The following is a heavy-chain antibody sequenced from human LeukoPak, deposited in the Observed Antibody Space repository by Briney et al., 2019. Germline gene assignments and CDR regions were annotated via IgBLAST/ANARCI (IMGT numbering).Heavy chain of an antibody. V-gene: IGHV4-34*01. Sequence: SETLSLTCAVYGGSFSGYYWSWIRQPPGKGLEWIGEINHSGGTNYNPSLKSRVTISVDTSKNQFSLKLSSVTAADTAVYYCARGHRWGKYYYYYYGMDVWGQGTTVTVSS. CDR2: INHSGGT. J-gene: IGHJ6*02. CDR3: ARGHRWGKYYYYYYGMDV. D-gene: IGHD4-23*01. CDR1: GGSFSGYY.